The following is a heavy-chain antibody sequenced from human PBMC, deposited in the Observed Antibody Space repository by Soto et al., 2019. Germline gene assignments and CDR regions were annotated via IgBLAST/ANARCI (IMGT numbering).Heavy chain of an antibody. CDR2: IYYIGCT. D-gene: IGHD3-10*01. V-gene: IGHV4-59*01. J-gene: IGHJ5*02. CDR1: VGSSSRYY. CDR3: ARVRSSGRARFDP. Sequence: PSETLSLTCTVSVGSSSRYYWSWIRQPPGKGLEWIGYIYYIGCTNYNPSLKSRVTISVDTSKNQFSLKLSSVTAADTAVYYCARVRSSGRARFDPWGQGTLVTVSS.